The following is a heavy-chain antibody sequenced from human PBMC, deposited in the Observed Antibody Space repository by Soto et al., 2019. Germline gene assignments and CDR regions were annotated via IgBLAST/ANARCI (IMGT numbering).Heavy chain of an antibody. CDR2: ISGSGRGAATFYP. V-gene: IGHV3-23*01. Sequence: EVQLLESGGGLVQPGGSLRLSCAASGFTFTNYAMSWVRQAPGKGLEWVSTISGSGRGAATFYPYYADSVKGRFTISRDNSKNPVSLQMNSLRAEDTALYYCAKDTLYSASGLSPGDWGQGTLVTVSS. CDR3: AKDTLYSASGLSPGD. J-gene: IGHJ4*02. CDR1: GFTFTNYA. D-gene: IGHD3-10*01.